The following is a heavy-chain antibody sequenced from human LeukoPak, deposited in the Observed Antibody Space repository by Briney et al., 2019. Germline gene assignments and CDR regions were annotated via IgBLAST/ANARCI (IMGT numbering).Heavy chain of an antibody. J-gene: IGHJ4*02. CDR3: ARDLGSGSGDY. V-gene: IGHV3-53*01. CDR1: GFTFSNYE. CDR2: IYSGGST. D-gene: IGHD3-10*01. Sequence: PGGSLRLSCAASGFTFSNYEMSWVRQAPGKGLEWVSVIYSGGSTYYADSVKGRFTISRDNSKNTLYLQMNSLRAEDTAVYYCARDLGSGSGDYWGQGTLVTVSS.